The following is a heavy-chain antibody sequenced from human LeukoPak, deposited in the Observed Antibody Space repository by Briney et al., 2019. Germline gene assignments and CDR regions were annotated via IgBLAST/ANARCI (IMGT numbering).Heavy chain of an antibody. CDR2: INPSGGST. V-gene: IGHV1-46*01. CDR1: GYTFASYY. Sequence: ASVKVSCKASGYTFASYYMHWVRQAPGQGPEWMGIINPSGGSTSYAQKFQGRVTMTRDTSTSTVYMELSSLRSEDTAVYYCARDGRGEYYFDYWGQGTLVTVSS. D-gene: IGHD5-12*01. J-gene: IGHJ4*02. CDR3: ARDGRGEYYFDY.